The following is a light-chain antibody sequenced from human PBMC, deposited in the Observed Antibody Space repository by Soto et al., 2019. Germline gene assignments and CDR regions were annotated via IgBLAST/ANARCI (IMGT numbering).Light chain of an antibody. V-gene: IGKV3-15*01. CDR3: QQLNYWPRIT. Sequence: DIVMTLSPGALSVCPGERATLFCRASQSVGTNLAWYQQRPGQAPRLLVYGASTRASGITPRFSGSGSGTDFTLTTSSLQSEDFAVYYCQQLNYWPRITFGQGTRLEIK. CDR1: QSVGTN. J-gene: IGKJ5*01. CDR2: GAS.